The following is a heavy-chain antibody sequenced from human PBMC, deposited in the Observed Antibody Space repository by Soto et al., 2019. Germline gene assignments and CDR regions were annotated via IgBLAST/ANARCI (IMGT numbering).Heavy chain of an antibody. D-gene: IGHD2-15*01. CDR3: ARGVSRDISY. CDR1: GFTFSSYA. Sequence: GGSLRISCAASGFTFSSYAMHWVRQAPGKGLERVAVISYDGSNKYYADSVKGRFTISRDNSKNTLYLQMNSLRAEDTAVYYCARGVSRDISYWGHGTLVTVSS. J-gene: IGHJ4*01. CDR2: ISYDGSNK. V-gene: IGHV3-30*04.